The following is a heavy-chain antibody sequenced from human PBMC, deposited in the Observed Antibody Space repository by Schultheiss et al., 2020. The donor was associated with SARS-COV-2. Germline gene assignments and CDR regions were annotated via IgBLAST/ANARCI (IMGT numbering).Heavy chain of an antibody. D-gene: IGHD7-27*01. Sequence: GGSLRLSCEASGFSLSSYWMTWVRQAPGKGLEWVANIKQDGSEKYCVDSVKGRFTISRDNAKNSLYLQMNSLRAEDTAVYYCVRDPNWGSGFWGQGTLVTVSS. CDR2: IKQDGSEK. CDR3: VRDPNWGSGF. CDR1: GFSLSSYW. V-gene: IGHV3-7*01. J-gene: IGHJ4*02.